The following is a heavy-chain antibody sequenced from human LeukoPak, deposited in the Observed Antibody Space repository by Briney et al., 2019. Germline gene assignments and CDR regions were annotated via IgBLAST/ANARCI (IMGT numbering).Heavy chain of an antibody. CDR3: ARDQVEMATTYFDY. V-gene: IGHV3-21*01. J-gene: IGHJ4*02. D-gene: IGHD5-24*01. Sequence: GGSLRLSCAASGFTFSSYSMSWVRQPPGKGLEWVSSISSSSSYIYYADSVKGRFTISRDNAKNSLYLQMNSLRAEDTAVYYCARDQVEMATTYFDYWGQGTLVTVSS. CDR2: ISSSSSYI. CDR1: GFTFSSYS.